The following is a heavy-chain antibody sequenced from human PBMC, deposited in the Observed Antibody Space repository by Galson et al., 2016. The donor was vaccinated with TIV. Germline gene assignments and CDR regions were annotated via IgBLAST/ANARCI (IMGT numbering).Heavy chain of an antibody. D-gene: IGHD2-2*01. V-gene: IGHV6-1*01. J-gene: IGHJ3*02. CDR3: TRAAGKNGASCYATCETFDI. CDR2: TYCRSRCYY. Sequence: CAISGDSVPSNSAAWNWIRQSPSRGLEWLGRTYCRSRCYYDYAVSVKSRITIESDTSKNQFSLQLNSVTSEDTAVYYCTRAAGKNGASCYATCETFDIWGQGTMVTVSS. CDR1: GDSVPSNSAA.